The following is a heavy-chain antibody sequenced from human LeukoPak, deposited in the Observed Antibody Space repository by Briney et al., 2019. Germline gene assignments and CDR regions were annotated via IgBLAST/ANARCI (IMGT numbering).Heavy chain of an antibody. CDR1: GFTFSTYA. D-gene: IGHD2-2*01. V-gene: IGHV3-23*01. CDR2: ISGSGGST. CDR3: AKDRSKGSSTSCYGY. Sequence: GGSLRLSCAASGFTFSTYAMSWVRQAPGKGLEWVSAISGSGGSTYYADSVKGRFTISRDNSKNTLYLQMNSLRAEDTAVYYCAKDRSKGSSTSCYGYWGQGTLVTVSS. J-gene: IGHJ4*02.